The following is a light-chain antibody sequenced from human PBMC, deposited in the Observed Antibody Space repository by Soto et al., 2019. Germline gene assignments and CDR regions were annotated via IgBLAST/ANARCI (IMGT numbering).Light chain of an antibody. J-gene: IGKJ2*01. CDR2: KAS. V-gene: IGKV1-5*03. CDR1: QNIISW. CDR3: HQYISFPHT. Sequence: DIQMTQSPSTLSASVGDRVTITCRASQNIISWLAWYQQKPGKAPKLLTYKASSLESGVPSRFSGSGSGTEFTLTINSLQPDDFATYYCHQYISFPHTFGQGTKLEIK.